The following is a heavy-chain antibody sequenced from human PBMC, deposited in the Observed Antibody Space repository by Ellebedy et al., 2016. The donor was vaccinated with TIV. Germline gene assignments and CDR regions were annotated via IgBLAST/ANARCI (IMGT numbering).Heavy chain of an antibody. CDR3: AKTEIAAVGDY. Sequence: GGSLRLXCAASGFTYSSSAMSWVRQAPGKGLEWVSAISGSDGSTYYADSVKGRFTISRDNSKNTLYLQMDSLRAEDTAIYYCAKTEIAAVGDYWGQGTLVTVSS. J-gene: IGHJ4*02. CDR1: GFTYSSSA. CDR2: ISGSDGST. D-gene: IGHD6-13*01. V-gene: IGHV3-23*01.